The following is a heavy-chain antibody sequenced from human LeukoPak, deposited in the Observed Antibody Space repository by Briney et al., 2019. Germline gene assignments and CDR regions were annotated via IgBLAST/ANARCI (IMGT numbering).Heavy chain of an antibody. CDR3: ARDYTGGWNDY. V-gene: IGHV3-7*01. CDR1: GFTLSRYW. Sequence: PGGSLRLSCAAAGFTLSRYWMSWVRQATGKGLECVAKIKEDGSEAHCVDSVKGRFTISRDNAKESLYLQMNTLRAEDTAVYYCARDYTGGWNDYWGQGIRVTVSS. J-gene: IGHJ4*02. CDR2: IKEDGSEA. D-gene: IGHD7-27*01.